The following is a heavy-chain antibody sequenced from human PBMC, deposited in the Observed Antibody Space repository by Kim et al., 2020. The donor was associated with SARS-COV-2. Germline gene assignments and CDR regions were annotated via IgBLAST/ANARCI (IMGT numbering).Heavy chain of an antibody. CDR1: GGTFSSYA. CDR3: AGEDIVVVPAAIPPYYYYGMDV. CDR2: IIPIFGTA. D-gene: IGHD2-2*01. Sequence: SVKVSCKASGGTFSSYAISWVRQAPGQGLEWMGGIIPIFGTANYAQKFQGRVTITADESTSTAYMELSSLRSEDTAVYYCAGEDIVVVPAAIPPYYYYGMDVWGQGTTVTVSS. J-gene: IGHJ6*02. V-gene: IGHV1-69*13.